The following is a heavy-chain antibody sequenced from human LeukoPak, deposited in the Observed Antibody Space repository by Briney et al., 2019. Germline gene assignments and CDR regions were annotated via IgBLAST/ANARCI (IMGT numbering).Heavy chain of an antibody. V-gene: IGHV4-34*01. CDR3: ARTYSNYVSLNWFDP. CDR2: INHSGST. Sequence: PSETLSLTCAVYGGSFRGYYWSWIRQPPGKGLEWIGEINHSGSTNYNPPLKSRVTISVDTSKNQFSLKLSSVTAADTAVYYCARTYSNYVSLNWFDPWGQGTLVTVSS. J-gene: IGHJ5*02. D-gene: IGHD4-11*01. CDR1: GGSFRGYY.